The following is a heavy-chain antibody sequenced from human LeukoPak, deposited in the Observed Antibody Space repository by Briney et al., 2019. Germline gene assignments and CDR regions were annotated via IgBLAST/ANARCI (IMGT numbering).Heavy chain of an antibody. CDR2: ISGSGGST. CDR1: GFTFSSYG. V-gene: IGHV3-23*01. Sequence: GGTLRLSCAASGFTFSSYGMSWVRQAPGEGLEWVSAISGSGGSTYYADSVKGRFTISRDNSKNTLYLQMNSLRAEDTAVYYCAKSHDSSGPYYFDYWGQGTLVTVSS. CDR3: AKSHDSSGPYYFDY. D-gene: IGHD3-22*01. J-gene: IGHJ4*02.